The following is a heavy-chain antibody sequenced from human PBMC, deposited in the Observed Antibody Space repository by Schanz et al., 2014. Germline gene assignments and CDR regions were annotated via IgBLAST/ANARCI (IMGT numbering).Heavy chain of an antibody. Sequence: QVRLQESGPGLVRPSETLSLTCTVSGDSITHFYWSWIRQSPGKGLEWIGSIYYSGTTNYSPSLNSRVTISLDMSKKSFSLNLSSVTTADAAVYYCARIGGSVFDYWAQGTLVTVSS. V-gene: IGHV4-59*01. CDR1: GDSITHFY. CDR2: IYYSGTT. CDR3: ARIGGSVFDY. J-gene: IGHJ4*02. D-gene: IGHD3-10*01.